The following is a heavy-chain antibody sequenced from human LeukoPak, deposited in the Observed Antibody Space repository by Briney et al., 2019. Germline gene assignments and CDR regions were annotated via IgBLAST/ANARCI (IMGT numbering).Heavy chain of an antibody. CDR2: IYYSGST. J-gene: IGHJ4*02. D-gene: IGHD6-19*01. CDR3: ARKRAGENSPIDY. Sequence: SETLSLTCTVSGGSISSYYWSWIRQPPGKGLEWIGYIYYSGSTNYNPSLKSRVTISVDTSKNQFSLKLSSVTAADTAVYYCARKRAGENSPIDYWGQGTLVTVSS. CDR1: GGSISSYY. V-gene: IGHV4-59*08.